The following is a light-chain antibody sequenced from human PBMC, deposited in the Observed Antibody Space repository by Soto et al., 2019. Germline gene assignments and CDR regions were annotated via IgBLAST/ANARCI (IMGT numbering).Light chain of an antibody. Sequence: EIVLTQSPGTLSLSPGERATLSCRASQSVSNNYLAWYQQKPGQAPXLLIYGASNRATGIPDRFSGSGSGTDFTLTISRPEPEDFAVYYCQQYGSSGTFGQGTKVDIK. CDR3: QQYGSSGT. CDR2: GAS. CDR1: QSVSNNY. J-gene: IGKJ1*01. V-gene: IGKV3-20*01.